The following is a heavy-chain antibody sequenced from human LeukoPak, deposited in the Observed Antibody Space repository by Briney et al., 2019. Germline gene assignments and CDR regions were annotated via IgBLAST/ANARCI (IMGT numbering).Heavy chain of an antibody. Sequence: SETLSLTCTIFGDSVSRSDSYWDWIRQPPGKGLEWIGTIYYRGRTYYSPSLKSRVTLSVDMSNHQFSLTLSSVTAADTALYFCARRRYYDSSGYLEWGQGTLVTVSS. D-gene: IGHD3-22*01. CDR2: IYYRGRT. J-gene: IGHJ1*01. CDR1: GDSVSRSDSY. V-gene: IGHV4-39*01. CDR3: ARRRYYDSSGYLE.